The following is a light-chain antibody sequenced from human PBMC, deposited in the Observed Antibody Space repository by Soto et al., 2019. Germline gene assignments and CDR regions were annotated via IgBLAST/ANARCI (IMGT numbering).Light chain of an antibody. Sequence: DIQMTQSPSTLSASVGDRITMTCRSSQSVSRRLDWFQQKPGKVPKLLIYDASSLESGVPSRFSGRGSGTEFTLTISSLQPDDCATYYCHTYNSYSLHTFGQGTKVDIK. V-gene: IGKV1-5*01. CDR1: QSVSRR. CDR2: DAS. CDR3: HTYNSYSLHT. J-gene: IGKJ2*01.